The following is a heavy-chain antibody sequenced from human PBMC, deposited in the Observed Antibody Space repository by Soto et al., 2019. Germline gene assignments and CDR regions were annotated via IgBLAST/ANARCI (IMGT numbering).Heavy chain of an antibody. CDR2: ISGSGGST. CDR3: AKSKIPAASPYYYYGMDV. CDR1: GFTFSSYA. D-gene: IGHD2-2*01. V-gene: IGHV3-23*01. J-gene: IGHJ6*02. Sequence: GGSLSLSCAASGFTFSSYAMSWVRQAPGKGLEWVSAISGSGGSTYYADSVKGRFTISRDNSKNTLYLQMNSLRAEDTAVYYCAKSKIPAASPYYYYGMDVWGQGTTVTVSS.